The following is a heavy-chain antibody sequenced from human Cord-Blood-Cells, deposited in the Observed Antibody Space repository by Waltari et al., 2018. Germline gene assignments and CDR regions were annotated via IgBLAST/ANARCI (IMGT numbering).Heavy chain of an antibody. CDR3: ARDPGGDAFDI. CDR1: WFTGHSNY. V-gene: IGHV3-53*01. CDR2: IYSGGST. D-gene: IGHD3-10*01. Sequence: EGQLVESGGGLIQPGGFLRLSCAASWFTGHSNYLSWVRQAPGKGLEWVSVIYSGGSTYDADSVKGRFTISRDNSKNTLYLQMNSLRAEDTAMYYCARDPGGDAFDIWGQGTMVTVSS. J-gene: IGHJ3*02.